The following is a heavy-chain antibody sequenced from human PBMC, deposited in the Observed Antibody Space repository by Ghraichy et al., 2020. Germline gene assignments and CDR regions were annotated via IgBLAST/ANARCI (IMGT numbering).Heavy chain of an antibody. V-gene: IGHV3-23*01. D-gene: IGHD5-12*01. CDR3: AKDQVALYWYFDL. CDR1: GFTFSSYA. Sequence: GESLNISCAASGFTFSSYAMSWVRQAPGKGLEWVSAISGSGGSTYYADSVKGRFTISRDNSKNTLYLQMNSLRAEDTAVYYCAKDQVALYWYFDLWGRGTLVTVSS. CDR2: ISGSGGST. J-gene: IGHJ2*01.